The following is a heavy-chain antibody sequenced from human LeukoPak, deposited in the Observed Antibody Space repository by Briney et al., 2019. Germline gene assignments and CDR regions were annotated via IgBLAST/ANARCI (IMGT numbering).Heavy chain of an antibody. V-gene: IGHV3-7*01. CDR2: INHDGSKK. D-gene: IGHD3-3*02. CDR1: AFTFRSDW. CDR3: ARDTSPSSRSISFDALDM. Sequence: GGSLRLSCATSAFTFRSDWMTWVRQAPGKGLEWVANINHDGSKKHYVDSVKGRFTISRDNTENSLFLQLNSLRAEDTAMYYCARDTSPSSRSISFDALDMWGQGTMVTVSS. J-gene: IGHJ3*02.